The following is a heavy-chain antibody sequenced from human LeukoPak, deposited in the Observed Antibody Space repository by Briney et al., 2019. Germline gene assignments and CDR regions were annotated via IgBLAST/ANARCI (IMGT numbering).Heavy chain of an antibody. CDR1: GGSITFGSYY. D-gene: IGHD3-16*02. J-gene: IGHJ4*02. CDR3: ARARVIPASFDD. CDR2: IYTSGRT. Sequence: PSETLSLTCTVSGGSITFGSYYWTWIRPPAGKGLEWFGRIYTSGRTFYNPSLKSRVTISMDTSMNQFSLRLNSVSAADTAVDYCARARVIPASFDDWGQGALVTV. V-gene: IGHV4-61*02.